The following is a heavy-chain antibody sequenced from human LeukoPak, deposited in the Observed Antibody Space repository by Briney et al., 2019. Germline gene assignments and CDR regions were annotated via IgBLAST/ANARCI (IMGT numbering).Heavy chain of an antibody. CDR2: ISSGDNFI. V-gene: IGHV3-11*01. J-gene: IGHJ4*02. Sequence: GRSLRLSCAASGFALSDHYMSWIRQAPGKGLEWVASISSGDNFIFYGGSVKGRFTISRDNAKNSVFSQMNSLRVEDTAVYYCARGRDYFDHWGQGTLVTASS. CDR1: GFALSDHY. CDR3: ARGRDYFDH.